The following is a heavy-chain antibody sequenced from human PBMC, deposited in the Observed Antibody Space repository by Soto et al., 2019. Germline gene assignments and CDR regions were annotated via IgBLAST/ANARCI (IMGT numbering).Heavy chain of an antibody. Sequence: PGGSLRLSCAASGFTFSSYGMHWVRQAPGKGLEWVAVISYDGSNKYYADSVKGRFTISRDNSKNTLYLQMNSLRAEDTAVYYCAKARRDWPHSSGPPPDYWGQGTLVTVSS. CDR1: GFTFSSYG. V-gene: IGHV3-30*18. D-gene: IGHD3-22*01. CDR2: ISYDGSNK. J-gene: IGHJ4*02. CDR3: AKARRDWPHSSGPPPDY.